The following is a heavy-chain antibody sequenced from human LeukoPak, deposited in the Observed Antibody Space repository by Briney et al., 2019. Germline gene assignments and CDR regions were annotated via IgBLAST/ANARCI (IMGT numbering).Heavy chain of an antibody. V-gene: IGHV3-48*03. D-gene: IGHD3-10*01. J-gene: IGHJ6*03. CDR3: ARGNILYGSGSYYRNYYMDV. CDR1: GFTLSSYE. Sequence: GRSLRPSCAASGFTLSSYETSWVRHAPEDGLEWDSYISISVSTIYHTDSATGRFTISRDNDKYSLYLQMNSLRAEDTAVYYCARGNILYGSGSYYRNYYMDVWGKGTTVTVSS. CDR2: ISISVSTI.